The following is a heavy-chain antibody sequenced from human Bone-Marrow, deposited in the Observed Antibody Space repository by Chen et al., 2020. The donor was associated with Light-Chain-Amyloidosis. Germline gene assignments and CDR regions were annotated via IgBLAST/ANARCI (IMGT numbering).Heavy chain of an antibody. D-gene: IGHD5-18*01. CDR2: IKTKIDGGTT. J-gene: IGHJ3*02. CDR1: GVTFSNAW. CDR3: TTGYTYGYDAFDI. V-gene: IGHV3-15*01. Sequence: EVQLVESGGGLVKPGGSLRLSCAASGVTFSNAWMSWVRQAPGKGLEWVGRIKTKIDGGTTDYVAPVKGRFTISRDESKTTLYLQMHSLKTEDTAVYYCTTGYTYGYDAFDIWGQGTMVTVSS.